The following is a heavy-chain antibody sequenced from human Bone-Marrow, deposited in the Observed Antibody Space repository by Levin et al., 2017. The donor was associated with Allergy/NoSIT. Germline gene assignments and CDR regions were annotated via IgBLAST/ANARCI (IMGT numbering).Heavy chain of an antibody. Sequence: SQTLSLTCTVSGGSIRSGNYYWSWIRQPAGERLEWIGRIYTSGSTNYNPSLKSRVTISLDTSKNQFSLKLTSVTAADTAVYYCARVGHVRESSGTSWYSFSYYYMDVWGKGTTVTVSS. J-gene: IGHJ6*03. CDR3: ARVGHVRESSGTSWYSFSYYYMDV. CDR1: GGSIRSGNYY. V-gene: IGHV4-61*02. CDR2: IYTSGST. D-gene: IGHD2-2*02.